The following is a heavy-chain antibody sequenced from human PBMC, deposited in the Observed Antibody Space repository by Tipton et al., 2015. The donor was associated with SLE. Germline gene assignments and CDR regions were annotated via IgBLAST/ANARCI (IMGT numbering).Heavy chain of an antibody. D-gene: IGHD5-18*01. V-gene: IGHV3-7*01. J-gene: IGHJ4*02. CDR2: IKQDGSEK. Sequence: SLRLSCXASXXTXSSYXXXWVRQAPGKGLGWVAXIKQDGSEKYYXDSVKGRFTISRDNAKNSLYLQMNSLRAEDTAVYYCARDLXXYSXXXYFDYWGQGTLVTV. CDR3: ARDLXXYSXXXYFDY. CDR1: XXTXSSYX.